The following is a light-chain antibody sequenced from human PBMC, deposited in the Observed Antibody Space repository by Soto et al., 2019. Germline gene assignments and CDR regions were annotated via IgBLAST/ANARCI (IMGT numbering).Light chain of an antibody. V-gene: IGKV1-5*03. J-gene: IGKJ2*01. CDR1: QSISSW. Sequence: DIQMTQSPSTLSTSVGARVTITCRASQSISSWLAWSQQKPAKAPKLLIYKASSLDIGVTSRFSGSGSGTEFTLTISSLQPDDFATYYCQQYDTWYTFGQGTQLEIK. CDR3: QQYDTWYT. CDR2: KAS.